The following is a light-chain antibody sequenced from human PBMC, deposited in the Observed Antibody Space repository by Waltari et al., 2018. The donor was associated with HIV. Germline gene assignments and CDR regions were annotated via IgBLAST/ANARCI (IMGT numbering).Light chain of an antibody. V-gene: IGLV2-14*01. CDR2: AVS. CDR1: TSDVGGYNY. CDR3: SSYTSRNTRV. J-gene: IGLJ1*01. Sequence: QSALTQPASVSGSPGQSITISCTGTTSDVGGYNYVSWYQQHPDKAPKLVVYAVSNRPSGISIRFSGSKSGNTASLTISGLQAEDEADYYCSSYTSRNTRVFGTGTKVTVL.